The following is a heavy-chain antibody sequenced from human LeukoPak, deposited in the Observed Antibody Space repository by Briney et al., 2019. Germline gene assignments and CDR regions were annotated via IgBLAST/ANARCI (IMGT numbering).Heavy chain of an antibody. Sequence: ASVKVSCKASGYSFTAFYIHWVRQAPGQGLEWMGWIHPRSGETNYAYKFRGRVTMTRDTSISTTYMDLGSLGSDDTAVYYCARDGEYGTGSYDRGCFDHWGQGTLVTASS. CDR1: GYSFTAFY. D-gene: IGHD3-10*01. J-gene: IGHJ4*02. CDR3: ARDGEYGTGSYDRGCFDH. V-gene: IGHV1-2*02. CDR2: IHPRSGET.